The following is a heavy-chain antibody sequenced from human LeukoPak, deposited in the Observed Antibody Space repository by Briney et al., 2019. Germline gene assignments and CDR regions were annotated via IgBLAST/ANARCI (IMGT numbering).Heavy chain of an antibody. V-gene: IGHV1-2*02. CDR3: ARVPGPYTTSRFDS. D-gene: IGHD2-2*02. Sequence: ASVRVSCKTSGYTFSAHYLHWVRQAPGQRPEWVGRIDPASGGTHYAQKFQGRVTVTRDTSTTTVDMELSGPRSDDTAVYYCARVPGPYTTSRFDSWGQGTLVTVSS. CDR2: IDPASGGT. CDR1: GYTFSAHY. J-gene: IGHJ4*02.